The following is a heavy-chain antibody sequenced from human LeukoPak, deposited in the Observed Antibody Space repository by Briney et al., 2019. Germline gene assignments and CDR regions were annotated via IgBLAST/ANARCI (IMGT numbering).Heavy chain of an antibody. CDR2: INSDGSST. CDR3: ARRIAAAAAPYYFDY. J-gene: IGHJ4*02. D-gene: IGHD6-13*01. V-gene: IGHV3-74*01. Sequence: GGSLILCCAASGFTFSSYWMHWVRQAPGKGLLWVSRINSDGSSTSYADSVKGRFTISRDNAKNTLYLQMNSLRAEDTAVYYCARRIAAAAAPYYFDYWGQGTLVTVSS. CDR1: GFTFSSYW.